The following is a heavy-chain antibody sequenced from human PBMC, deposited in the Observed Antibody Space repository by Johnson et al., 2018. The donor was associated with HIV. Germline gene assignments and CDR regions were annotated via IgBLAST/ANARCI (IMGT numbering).Heavy chain of an antibody. V-gene: IGHV3-66*01. D-gene: IGHD6-13*01. CDR1: GFIFSDYY. CDR2: IYTGDST. Sequence: VQLVESGGGLVKPGGSLRLSCTASGFIFSDYYLNWIRQAPGKGLEWVSVIYTGDSTYYADSVKGRFTISRDNSKNTLYLQMTSRRVEDTAVYYCARDGESQQLPLGDAFDFWGQGTMVTVSS. CDR3: ARDGESQQLPLGDAFDF. J-gene: IGHJ3*01.